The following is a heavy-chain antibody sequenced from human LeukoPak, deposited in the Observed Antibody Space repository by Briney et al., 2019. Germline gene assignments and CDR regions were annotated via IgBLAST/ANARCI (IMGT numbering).Heavy chain of an antibody. CDR2: INHSGST. J-gene: IGHJ4*02. V-gene: IGHV4-34*01. D-gene: IGHD6-13*01. Sequence: SETLSLTCGVYGVSFSGYNWTWIRQPPGKGLEWIGEINHSGSTNYNPSLKSRVTISVDTSKNQFSLKLSSVTAADTAVYYCARGLRDSSWYRYWGQGTLVTVSS. CDR1: GVSFSGYN. CDR3: ARGLRDSSWYRY.